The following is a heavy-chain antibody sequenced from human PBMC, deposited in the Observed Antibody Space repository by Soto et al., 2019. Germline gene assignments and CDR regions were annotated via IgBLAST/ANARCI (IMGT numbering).Heavy chain of an antibody. CDR2: INGEGDTT. D-gene: IGHD1-26*01. Sequence: EVQLVESGGGLVQPGGSLRLSCVASGFTFSNYGMQWVRQAPGKGLVWVSRINGEGDTTSYADSVKGRFTISRDSARNTLYVQMNSLRAEDTAVYYCVRVGAGAFDIWGQGTMVTVSS. CDR3: VRVGAGAFDI. V-gene: IGHV3-74*01. CDR1: GFTFSNYG. J-gene: IGHJ3*02.